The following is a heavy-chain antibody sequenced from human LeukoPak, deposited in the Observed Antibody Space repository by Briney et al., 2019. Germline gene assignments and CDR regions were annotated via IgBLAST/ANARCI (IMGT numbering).Heavy chain of an antibody. D-gene: IGHD2-2*01. Sequence: PSETLSLTCTVSGDSISSYGWSWIRQPAGKGLEWIGRIYTSGSTKYSINHKPSLKSRVTISADTSKKQFSLKLSSVIAADTAVYYCARVAESSTKEGAFDIWGQGTMVTVSS. CDR3: ARVAESSTKEGAFDI. V-gene: IGHV4-4*07. J-gene: IGHJ3*02. CDR2: IYTSGST. CDR1: GDSISSYG.